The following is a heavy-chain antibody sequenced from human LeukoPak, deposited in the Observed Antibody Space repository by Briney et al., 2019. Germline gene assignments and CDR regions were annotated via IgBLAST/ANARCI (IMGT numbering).Heavy chain of an antibody. Sequence: GGSLRLSCAASGFTFSSYGMHWVRQAPGKGLEWVAVIWYDGSNKYYADSVKGRFTISRDNSKNTLYLQMNSLRAEHTAVYYCAKESSRDLDYWGQGTLVTVSS. CDR1: GFTFSSYG. V-gene: IGHV3-33*06. CDR3: AKESSRDLDY. J-gene: IGHJ4*02. CDR2: IWYDGSNK.